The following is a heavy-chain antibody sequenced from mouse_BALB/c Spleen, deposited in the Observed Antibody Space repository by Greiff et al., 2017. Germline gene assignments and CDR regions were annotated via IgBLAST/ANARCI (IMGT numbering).Heavy chain of an antibody. CDR3: ARSYDYGGFAY. Sequence: EVQGVESGAELVKPGASVKLSCTASGFNIKDTYMHWVKQRPEQGLEWIGRIDPANGNTKYDPKFQGKATITADTSSNTAYLQLSSLTSEDTAVYYCARSYDYGGFAYWGQGTLVTVSA. D-gene: IGHD2-4*01. V-gene: IGHV14-3*02. J-gene: IGHJ3*01. CDR1: GFNIKDTY. CDR2: IDPANGNT.